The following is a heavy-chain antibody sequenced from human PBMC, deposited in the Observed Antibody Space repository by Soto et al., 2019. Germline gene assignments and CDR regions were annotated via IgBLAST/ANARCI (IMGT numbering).Heavy chain of an antibody. CDR1: GYTLSSMG. CDR2: MSPYKGNT. J-gene: IGHJ4*02. V-gene: IGHV1-18*01. D-gene: IGHD3-10*01. Sequence: ASVKVSFKASGYTLSSMGIRWVRQAPGQGFGGMGWMSPYKGNTHYAQGLQGRVTMTTDKSTSTAYMELRSLRSDDTAVSYCARDLDASGSYFHEYWGQGTLVTVSS. CDR3: ARDLDASGSYFHEY.